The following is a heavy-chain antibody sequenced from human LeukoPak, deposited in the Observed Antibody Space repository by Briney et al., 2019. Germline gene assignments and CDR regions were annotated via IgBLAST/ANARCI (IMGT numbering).Heavy chain of an antibody. CDR2: ISSSGSTM. Sequence: GGSLRLSCAASGFTFSDYYMSWVRQAPGKGLEWVSYISSSGSTMYYADSVKGQFTVSRDNAKNSLYLQMNSLRAEDTAVYFCARSSTAIDYWGQGTLVTVSS. CDR3: ARSSTAIDY. V-gene: IGHV3-11*04. D-gene: IGHD5-18*01. J-gene: IGHJ4*02. CDR1: GFTFSDYY.